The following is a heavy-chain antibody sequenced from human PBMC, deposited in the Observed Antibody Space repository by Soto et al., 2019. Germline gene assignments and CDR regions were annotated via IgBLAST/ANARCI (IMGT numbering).Heavy chain of an antibody. V-gene: IGHV4-59*08. CDR1: GGSMSSFY. J-gene: IGHJ4*02. Sequence: PSETLSLTCTVSGGSMSSFYWSWIRQPPGKGLEWIGNIYYSGSTDYNPSLRSRATISVDTSKNQFSLKLSSVTAADTAVYYCARHEREGSTWDRHFDYWGQGIVVTVSS. CDR3: ARHEREGSTWDRHFDY. D-gene: IGHD6-13*01. CDR2: IYYSGST.